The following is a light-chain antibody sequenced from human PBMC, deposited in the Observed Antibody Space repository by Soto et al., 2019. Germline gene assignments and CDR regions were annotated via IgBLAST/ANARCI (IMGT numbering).Light chain of an antibody. CDR2: GAS. Sequence: EIVMTQSPATLSVSPGETATLSFSASQSVSSNYVAWFHQKPGQAPRLLIYGASSRATGVPDRFSASGSGTDFTLTISRLEPEDFAVYYCQQYGRSPFTFGPGTKVDIK. CDR1: QSVSSNY. J-gene: IGKJ3*01. V-gene: IGKV3-20*01. CDR3: QQYGRSPFT.